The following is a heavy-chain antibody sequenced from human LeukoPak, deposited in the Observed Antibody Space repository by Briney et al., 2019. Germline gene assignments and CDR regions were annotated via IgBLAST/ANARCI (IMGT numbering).Heavy chain of an antibody. D-gene: IGHD6-19*01. CDR1: GFTFSSYA. CDR3: ASWQGYNSGWYGVDY. J-gene: IGHJ4*02. CDR2: ISGSGGST. V-gene: IGHV3-23*01. Sequence: GGSLELSCAASGFTFSSYAMSWVRQAPGKGLEWVSAISGSGGSTYYADSVKGRFTISRDNSKITLYLQMNSLRAEDTAVYYCASWQGYNSGWYGVDYWSQGTLVTVSS.